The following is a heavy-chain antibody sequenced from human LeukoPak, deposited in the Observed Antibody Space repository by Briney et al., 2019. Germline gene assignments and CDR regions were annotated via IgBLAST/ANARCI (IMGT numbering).Heavy chain of an antibody. CDR1: GFTVSSNY. CDR3: ATDPGEIVPAAKGPRGDYCYGMDV. J-gene: IGHJ6*02. D-gene: IGHD2-2*01. V-gene: IGHV3-53*05. Sequence: GGSLRLSCAASGFTVSSNYMSWVRQAPGKGLEWVSVIYSGGSTYYADSVKGRFTISRDNSKNTLYLQMNSLRSDDTAVYYCATDPGEIVPAAKGPRGDYCYGMDVWGQGTTVTVSS. CDR2: IYSGGST.